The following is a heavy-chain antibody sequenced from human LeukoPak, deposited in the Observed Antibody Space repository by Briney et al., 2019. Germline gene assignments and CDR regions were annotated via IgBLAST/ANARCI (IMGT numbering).Heavy chain of an antibody. CDR1: GFTVSSNY. Sequence: GGSLRLSCAASGFTVSSNYMSWVRQAPGKGLEWVSVIYSGGSTYYADSVKGRFTISRDNSKNTLYLQMNSLRAEDTAVYYCARDGRVAATPTDPYYYYGMDVWGQGTTVTVSS. V-gene: IGHV3-66*01. D-gene: IGHD2-15*01. CDR3: ARDGRVAATPTDPYYYYGMDV. CDR2: IYSGGST. J-gene: IGHJ6*02.